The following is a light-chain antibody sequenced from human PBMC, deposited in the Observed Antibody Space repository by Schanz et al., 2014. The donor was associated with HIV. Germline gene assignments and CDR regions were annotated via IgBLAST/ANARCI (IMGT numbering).Light chain of an antibody. V-gene: IGLV1-44*01. Sequence: QSVLTQPPSASGTPGQRVTISCSGSSSNIRINTVNWYQQFPGTAPKLLIYSNSRRPSGVPDRFSGSKSGTSASLAISGLQSADEADYYCATWDDSLNGRVFGGGTKLTVL. CDR2: SNS. J-gene: IGLJ3*02. CDR1: SSNIRINT. CDR3: ATWDDSLNGRV.